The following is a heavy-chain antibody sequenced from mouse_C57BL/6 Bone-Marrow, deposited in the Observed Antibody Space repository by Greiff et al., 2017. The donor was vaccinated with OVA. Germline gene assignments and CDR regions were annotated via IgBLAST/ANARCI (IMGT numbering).Heavy chain of an antibody. CDR1: GYAFSSSW. J-gene: IGHJ1*03. V-gene: IGHV1-82*01. CDR2: IYPGDGDT. Sequence: QVQLKESGPELVKPGASVKISCKASGYAFSSSWMNWVKQRPGKGLEWIGRIYPGDGDTNYNGKFKGKATLTADKSSSTAYTQLSSLTSEDSAVYVCARSGRGRYWYFDVWGTGTTVTVSS. CDR3: ARSGRGRYWYFDV. D-gene: IGHD3-1*01.